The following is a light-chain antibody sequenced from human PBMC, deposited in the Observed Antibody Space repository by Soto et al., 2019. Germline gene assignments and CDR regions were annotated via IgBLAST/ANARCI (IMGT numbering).Light chain of an antibody. CDR1: SSNIGTNT. CDR2: SND. CDR3: ATWDDSLNGVV. J-gene: IGLJ2*01. V-gene: IGLV1-44*01. Sequence: QSVLTQPPSASWTPGQRVSISCSGGSSNIGTNTVNWYQHLPGTAPKLLIFSNDERPSGVPDRFSGSKSGTSASLAISGLQSDDEADYYCATWDDSLNGVVFGGGTKVTVL.